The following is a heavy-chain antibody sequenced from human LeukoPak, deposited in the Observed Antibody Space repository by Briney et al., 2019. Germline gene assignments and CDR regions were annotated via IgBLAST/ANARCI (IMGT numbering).Heavy chain of an antibody. CDR3: ARENGDYVDAFDI. Sequence: ASVKVSCKASGYTFTGYYMHWVRQAPGQGLEWMGWINPNSGGTNYAQKFQDRVTMTRDTSISTAYMELSRLRSDDTAVYYCARENGDYVDAFDIWGQGTMVTVSS. CDR1: GYTFTGYY. D-gene: IGHD4-17*01. J-gene: IGHJ3*02. V-gene: IGHV1-2*02. CDR2: INPNSGGT.